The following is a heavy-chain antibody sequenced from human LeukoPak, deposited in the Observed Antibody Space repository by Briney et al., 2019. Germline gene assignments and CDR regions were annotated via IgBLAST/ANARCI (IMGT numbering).Heavy chain of an antibody. Sequence: ASVKVSCKVSGYTLTELSMHWVRQAPGKGLEWMGGFDPEDGETIYAQKFQGRVTMTEDTSTDTAYMELSSLRSEDTAVYYCATRARWYNRFDPWGQGTLVTVSS. V-gene: IGHV1-24*01. CDR3: ATRARWYNRFDP. J-gene: IGHJ5*02. CDR2: FDPEDGET. D-gene: IGHD6-13*01. CDR1: GYTLTELS.